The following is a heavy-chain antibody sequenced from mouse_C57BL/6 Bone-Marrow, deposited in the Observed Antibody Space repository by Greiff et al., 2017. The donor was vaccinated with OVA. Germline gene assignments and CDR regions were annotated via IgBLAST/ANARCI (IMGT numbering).Heavy chain of an antibody. V-gene: IGHV3-6*01. J-gene: IGHJ2*01. CDR3: ARDRGNYGSSYFDY. Sequence: ESGPGLVKPSQSLSLTCSVTGYSITSGYYWNWIRQFPGNKLEWMGYISYDGSNNYNPSLKNRISITRDTSKNQFFLKLNSVTTEDTATYYCARDRGNYGSSYFDYWGQGTTLTVSS. D-gene: IGHD1-1*01. CDR2: ISYDGSN. CDR1: GYSITSGYY.